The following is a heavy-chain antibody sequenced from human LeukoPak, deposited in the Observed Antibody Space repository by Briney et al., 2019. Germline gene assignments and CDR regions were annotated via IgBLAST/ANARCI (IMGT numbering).Heavy chain of an antibody. V-gene: IGHV4-39*07. D-gene: IGHD6-19*01. Sequence: SETLSLTCTVSGGSISSSSYYWGWIRQPPGKGLEWIGSIYYSGSTYYNPSLKSRVTISVDTSKNQFSLKLSSVTAADTAVYYCARGSPLMAGIYNFDYWGQGRLVTVSS. CDR2: IYYSGST. J-gene: IGHJ4*02. CDR3: ARGSPLMAGIYNFDY. CDR1: GGSISSSSYY.